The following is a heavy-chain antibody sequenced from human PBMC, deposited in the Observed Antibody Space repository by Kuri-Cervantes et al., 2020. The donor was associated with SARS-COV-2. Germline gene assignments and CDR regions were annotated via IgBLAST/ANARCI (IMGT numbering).Heavy chain of an antibody. CDR1: GYTFTSYA. CDR2: INAGNGNT. V-gene: IGHV1-3*01. D-gene: IGHD6-19*01. J-gene: IGHJ6*02. CDR3: ARGNAVAGTLYYYYGMDV. Sequence: ASVKVSCKASGYTFTSYAMHWVRQAPGQRLEWMGWINAGNGNTKYSQKFQGRVTITRDTSASTAYMELSSLRSEDTAVYYCARGNAVAGTLYYYYGMDVWGQGTTVTVSS.